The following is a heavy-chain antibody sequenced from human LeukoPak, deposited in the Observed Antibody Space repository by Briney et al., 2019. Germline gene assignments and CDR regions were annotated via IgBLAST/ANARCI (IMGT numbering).Heavy chain of an antibody. Sequence: ASVKVSCKASGYTFTSYGISWVRQSPGQGLEWMGWISAYNGNTNYAQKLQGRVTMTTDTSTSTAYMELRSLRSDDTAVYYCAREGYSSGWYGGYYFDNWGQGTLVTVSS. V-gene: IGHV1-18*01. CDR3: AREGYSSGWYGGYYFDN. CDR2: ISAYNGNT. CDR1: GYTFTSYG. J-gene: IGHJ4*02. D-gene: IGHD6-19*01.